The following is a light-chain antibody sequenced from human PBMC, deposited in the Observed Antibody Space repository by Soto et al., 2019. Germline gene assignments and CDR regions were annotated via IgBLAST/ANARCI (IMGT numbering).Light chain of an antibody. CDR3: QQRSNWPPIT. J-gene: IGKJ5*01. CDR1: QSISRY. CDR2: DAS. Sequence: ETVLTQSPAILSLSPGERATLFCRASQSISRYLAWYQQKPGQAPRLLIYDASNRATGTPARFSGSGSGTDFTLTISSLEPEDFAVYYCQQRSNWPPITVGQGTRLEIK. V-gene: IGKV3-11*01.